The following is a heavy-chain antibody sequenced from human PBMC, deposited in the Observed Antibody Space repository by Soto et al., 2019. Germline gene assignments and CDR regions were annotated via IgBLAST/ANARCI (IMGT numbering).Heavy chain of an antibody. CDR2: MNPNSGNT. CDR3: ARGAYSSSWTDNYYYYGMDV. Sequence: SVKVSCKASGYTFTSYDINWVRQATGQGLEWMGWMNPNSGNTGYAQKFQGRVTMTRNTSISTAYMELSSLRSEDTAVYYCARGAYSSSWTDNYYYYGMDVWGQGTTVTVSS. V-gene: IGHV1-8*01. D-gene: IGHD6-13*01. J-gene: IGHJ6*02. CDR1: GYTFTSYD.